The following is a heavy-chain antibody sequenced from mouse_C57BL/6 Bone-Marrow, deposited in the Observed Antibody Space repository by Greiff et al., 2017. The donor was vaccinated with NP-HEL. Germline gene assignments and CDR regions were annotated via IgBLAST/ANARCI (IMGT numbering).Heavy chain of an antibody. V-gene: IGHV1-59*01. CDR1: GYTFTSYW. J-gene: IGHJ2*01. D-gene: IGHD2-1*01. Sequence: VQLQQPGAELVRPGTSVKLSCKASGYTFTSYWMHWVKQRPGQGLEWIGVIDPSDSYTNYNQKFKGKATLTVDTSSSTAYMQLSSLTSEDSAVYYCARCLLLDYWGQGTTLTVSS. CDR2: IDPSDSYT. CDR3: ARCLLLDY.